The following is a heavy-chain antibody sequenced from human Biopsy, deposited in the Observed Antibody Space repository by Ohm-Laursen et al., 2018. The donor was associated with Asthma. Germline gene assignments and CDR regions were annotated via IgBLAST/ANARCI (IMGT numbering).Heavy chain of an antibody. D-gene: IGHD4-17*01. CDR2: VFWSGTT. CDR1: GAYIGSRDHH. V-gene: IGHV4-30-4*01. J-gene: IGHJ6*02. CDR3: ARVASYGDLYFGIDV. Sequence: SQTLSLTCTVGGAYIGSRDHHWSWIRQSPGTGLEWIGFVFWSGTTNYNRSLERRLSISIDTTRNEFSMTLRSVTAADTAVYFCARVASYGDLYFGIDVWGPGTTVSVS.